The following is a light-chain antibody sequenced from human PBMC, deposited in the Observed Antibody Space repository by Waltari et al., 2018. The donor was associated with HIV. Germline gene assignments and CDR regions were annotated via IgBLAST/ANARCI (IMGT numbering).Light chain of an antibody. CDR2: EDS. J-gene: IGLJ3*02. Sequence: SYELTQPPSVSVSPGQTARITCSGAAFPKKYAYWSQQKSGQAPVLVIYEDSKRPSGIPERFSGSSSGTMATLTISGAQVEDEADYYCYSTDSSDWVFGGGTKLTVL. CDR1: AFPKKY. CDR3: YSTDSSDWV. V-gene: IGLV3-10*01.